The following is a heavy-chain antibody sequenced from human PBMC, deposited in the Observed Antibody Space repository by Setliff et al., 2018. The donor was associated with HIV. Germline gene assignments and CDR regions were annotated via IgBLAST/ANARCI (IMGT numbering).Heavy chain of an antibody. V-gene: IGHV4-38-2*01. CDR2: VYHGGNT. CDR1: GYSISSGYY. D-gene: IGHD2-2*01. CDR3: ARTDTSNFDY. Sequence: SETLSLTCAVSGYSISSGYYWGWIRQPPGKGLEWIGTVYHGGNTYDSPSLKSRVTISVDTSKNQFSLKLNSVTVADTAVYYCARTDTSNFDYWGQGTLVTVSS. J-gene: IGHJ4*02.